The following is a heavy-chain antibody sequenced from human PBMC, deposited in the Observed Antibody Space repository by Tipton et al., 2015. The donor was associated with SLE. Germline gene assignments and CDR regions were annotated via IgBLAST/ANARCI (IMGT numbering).Heavy chain of an antibody. CDR1: GFPFSSYV. CDR2: MSDIGNSQ. Sequence: SLRLSCEASGFPFSSYVMHWVRQAPGKGLEWVTLMSDIGNSQYYADSVKGRFTISRDNSKRTLNLQMNSLRAEDTAVYYCARDRGRDYDTLTGYRRHWGQGTLAAASS. CDR3: ARDRGRDYDTLTGYRRH. J-gene: IGHJ4*02. V-gene: IGHV3-30*04. D-gene: IGHD3-9*01.